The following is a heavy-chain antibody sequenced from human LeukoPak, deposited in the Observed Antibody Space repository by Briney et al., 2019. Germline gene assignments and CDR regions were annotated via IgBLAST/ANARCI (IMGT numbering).Heavy chain of an antibody. V-gene: IGHV1-2*02. CDR2: INPDSGGT. D-gene: IGHD1-26*01. CDR3: AGAGYSGNYYYYFDF. J-gene: IGHJ4*02. CDR1: GYTFSGYH. Sequence: GAAVTVSCKASGYTFSGYHIHWVRQAPGQGLEWMGWINPDSGGTNNAQKFQGRVTMTRDTSTATVYMQLNSLTSDDTAVYYCAGAGYSGNYYYYFDFWGQGPLVTVSS.